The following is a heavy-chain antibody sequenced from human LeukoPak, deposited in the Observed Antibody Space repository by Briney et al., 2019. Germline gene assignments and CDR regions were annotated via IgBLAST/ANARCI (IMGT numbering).Heavy chain of an antibody. J-gene: IGHJ4*02. CDR2: VNGAAT. V-gene: IGHV3-23*01. CDR1: GFTFSNFP. Sequence: PGGSLRLSCAASGFTFSNFPMSWVRQAPGKGLEWVSAVNGAATFYADSVKGRFSISRDNSKNTLYLQMSSLRAEDTAVYYCARWFCSSTSCYYDYWGQGTLVTVSS. D-gene: IGHD2-2*01. CDR3: ARWFCSSTSCYYDY.